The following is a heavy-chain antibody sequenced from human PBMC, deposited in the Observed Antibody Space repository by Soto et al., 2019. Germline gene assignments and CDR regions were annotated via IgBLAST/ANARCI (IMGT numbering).Heavy chain of an antibody. D-gene: IGHD3-3*01. CDR1: GYTFTSYG. CDR2: ISAYNGNT. CDR3: ARGAPGEAEYYDFWSASYYYYYMDV. Sequence: ASVKVSCKASGYTFTSYGISCVRQAPGQGLEWMGWISAYNGNTNYAQKLQGRVTMTTDTSTSTAYMELRSLRSDDTAVYYCARGAPGEAEYYDFWSASYYYYYMDVWGKGTTVTVSS. V-gene: IGHV1-18*01. J-gene: IGHJ6*03.